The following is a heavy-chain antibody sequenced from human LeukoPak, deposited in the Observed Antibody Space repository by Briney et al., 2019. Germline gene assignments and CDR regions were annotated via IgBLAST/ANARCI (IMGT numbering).Heavy chain of an antibody. CDR1: GGSFSGYY. J-gene: IGHJ4*02. CDR3: ARELGYSSPSGLDY. V-gene: IGHV4-34*01. CDR2: INHSGST. D-gene: IGHD5-18*01. Sequence: SETLSLTCAVYGGSFSGYYWSWIRQPPGKGLEWIGEINHSGSTSYNPSLKSRVTISVDTSKNQFSLKLSSVTAADTAVYYCARELGYSSPSGLDYWGQGTLVTVSS.